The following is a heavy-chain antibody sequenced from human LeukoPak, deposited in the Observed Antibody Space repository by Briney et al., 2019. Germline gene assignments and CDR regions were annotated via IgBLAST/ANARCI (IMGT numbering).Heavy chain of an antibody. Sequence: GGSLRLSCAASAFSLSAYNMNWVRQAPGKGLEWVSSISYTGTYIYYADSVKGRFTISRDNAQNSLYLQMNSLRAEDTAVYYCARDRAWGGYDYPFDYWGQGTLVTVSS. J-gene: IGHJ4*02. D-gene: IGHD5-12*01. CDR1: AFSLSAYN. CDR3: ARDRAWGGYDYPFDY. CDR2: ISYTGTYI. V-gene: IGHV3-21*01.